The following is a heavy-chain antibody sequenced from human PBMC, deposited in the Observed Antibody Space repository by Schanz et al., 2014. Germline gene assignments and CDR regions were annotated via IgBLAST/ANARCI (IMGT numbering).Heavy chain of an antibody. CDR3: ARHMGRLSSSRGNYFDY. J-gene: IGHJ4*02. Sequence: QLQLQESGPGLVKPSETLSLTCTVSGGSISSSSYFWGWIRQPPGKGLEWIGSIYHSGSTYNNPSPRGRATMSVDTSKTQFSRKLYSVTAADTALYYCARHMGRLSSSRGNYFDYWGQGTLVTVSS. CDR2: IYHSGST. D-gene: IGHD6-13*01. CDR1: GGSISSSSYF. V-gene: IGHV4-39*01.